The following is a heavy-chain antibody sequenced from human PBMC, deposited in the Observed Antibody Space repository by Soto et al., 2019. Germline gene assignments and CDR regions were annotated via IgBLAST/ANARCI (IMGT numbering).Heavy chain of an antibody. J-gene: IGHJ4*02. V-gene: IGHV3-9*01. D-gene: IGHD6-13*01. CDR3: ARKTRGDMYSSSWYRY. CDR2: ISWNSGST. Sequence: EVQLVESGGGLVQPGRSLRLSCAASGFTFDDYAMHWVRQAPGKGLEWVSGISWNSGSTGYADSVKGRFTISRDNAKNSLYLQMNSLRAEDTAVYYCARKTRGDMYSSSWYRYWGQGTLVTVSS. CDR1: GFTFDDYA.